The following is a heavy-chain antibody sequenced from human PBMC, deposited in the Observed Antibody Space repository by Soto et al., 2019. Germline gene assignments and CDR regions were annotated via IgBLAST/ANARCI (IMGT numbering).Heavy chain of an antibody. Sequence: GGSLRLSCAASGFTFSNAWMNWVRQAPGKGLEWVGRIKSKNDGGTTDYAAPVKGRFTISRDDSKNTLYLQMNSLKTEDTAVYYCTTRHRTTVTTINDYWGQGTLVTVSS. CDR3: TTRHRTTVTTINDY. CDR1: GFTFSNAW. D-gene: IGHD4-17*01. V-gene: IGHV3-15*07. J-gene: IGHJ4*02. CDR2: IKSKNDGGTT.